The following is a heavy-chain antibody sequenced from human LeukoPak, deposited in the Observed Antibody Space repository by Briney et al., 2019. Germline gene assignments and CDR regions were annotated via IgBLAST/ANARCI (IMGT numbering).Heavy chain of an antibody. CDR3: ARGCSGGSCYNGDNWFDP. D-gene: IGHD2-15*01. CDR2: IIPIFGTA. CDR1: GGTFSSYA. J-gene: IGHJ5*02. Sequence: SVTVSCKASGGTFSSYAISWVRQAPGQGLEWMGGIIPIFGTANYAQKFQGRVTITADESTSTAYMELSSLRSEDTAVYYCARGCSGGSCYNGDNWFDPWGQGTLVTVSS. V-gene: IGHV1-69*13.